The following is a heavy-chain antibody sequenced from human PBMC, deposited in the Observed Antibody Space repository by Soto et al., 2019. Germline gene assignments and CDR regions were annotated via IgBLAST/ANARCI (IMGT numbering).Heavy chain of an antibody. CDR2: INPNSGGT. V-gene: IGHV1-2*04. D-gene: IGHD1-26*01. CDR1: GYTFTGYY. Sequence: ASVKVSCKASGYTFTGYYMHWVRQAPGQGLEWMGWINPNSGGTNYAQKFQGWVTMTRDTSIGTAYMELSRLRSDDTAVYYCARAILGNAFDIWGQGTMVTVSS. J-gene: IGHJ3*02. CDR3: ARAILGNAFDI.